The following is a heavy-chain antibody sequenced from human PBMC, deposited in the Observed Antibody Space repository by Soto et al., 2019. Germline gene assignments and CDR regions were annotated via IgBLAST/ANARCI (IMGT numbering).Heavy chain of an antibody. CDR2: INSDGSST. Sequence: HPGGSLRLSCAASGFTFSSYWMHWVRQAPGKGLVWVSRINSDGSSTSYADSVKGRFTISRDNAKNTLYLQMNSLRAEDTAVYYCARMVRGYYYYYYGMDVWGQGTTVTVAS. J-gene: IGHJ6*02. D-gene: IGHD3-10*01. CDR3: ARMVRGYYYYYYGMDV. CDR1: GFTFSSYW. V-gene: IGHV3-74*01.